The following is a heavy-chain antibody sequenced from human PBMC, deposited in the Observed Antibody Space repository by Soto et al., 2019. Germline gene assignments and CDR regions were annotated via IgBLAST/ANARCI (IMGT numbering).Heavy chain of an antibody. J-gene: IGHJ4*02. CDR3: ARVGVRVVVTEIDY. CDR2: IYYSGST. D-gene: IGHD2-21*02. CDR1: GGSISSGDYY. Sequence: QVQLQESGPGLVKPSQTLSLTCTVSGGSISSGDYYWSWIRQPPGKGLEWIGYIYYSGSTYYNPAPKRRVTISVDTSKNQFSLKLSSVTAADTAVYYCARVGVRVVVTEIDYWGQGTLVTVSS. V-gene: IGHV4-30-4*01.